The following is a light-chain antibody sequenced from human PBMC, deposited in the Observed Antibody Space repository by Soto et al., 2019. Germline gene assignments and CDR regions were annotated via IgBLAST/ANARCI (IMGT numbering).Light chain of an antibody. CDR1: QSISSY. CDR2: DAF. CDR3: QQRGHWPPT. Sequence: EIVLTQSPATLSLSPGERATLSCSASQSISSYLAWYQQKPGQAPRLLIYDAFNRATGIPARFSGSGSGTEFTLTISSLEPEDFAVYYCQQRGHWPPTFGPGTKVDIK. V-gene: IGKV3-11*01. J-gene: IGKJ3*01.